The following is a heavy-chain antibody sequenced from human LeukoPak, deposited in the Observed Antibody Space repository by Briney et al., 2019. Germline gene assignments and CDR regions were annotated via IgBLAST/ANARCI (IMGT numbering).Heavy chain of an antibody. V-gene: IGHV1-18*01. Sequence: ASVTVSCKASGYTFTSYGISWVRQAPGQGLEWMGWISAYNGNTNYAQKLQGRVTMTTDTSTSTAYMELRSLRSDDTAVYYCARDRGGYYYMDVWGKGITVTVSS. J-gene: IGHJ6*03. CDR1: GYTFTSYG. D-gene: IGHD3-10*01. CDR3: ARDRGGYYYMDV. CDR2: ISAYNGNT.